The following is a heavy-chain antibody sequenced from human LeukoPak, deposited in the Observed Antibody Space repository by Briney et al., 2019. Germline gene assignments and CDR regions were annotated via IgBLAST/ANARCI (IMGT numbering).Heavy chain of an antibody. V-gene: IGHV3-53*01. Sequence: GGSLRLSCAASGFSFSNYAMNWVRQAPGQGLEWISIIYASGGAYHAESVKGRFSAFRDTSKNTIFLQMNNLRAADTAMYYCVRRHDYWGQGTLVTVSS. CDR2: IYASGGA. CDR1: GFSFSNYA. J-gene: IGHJ4*02. CDR3: VRRHDY.